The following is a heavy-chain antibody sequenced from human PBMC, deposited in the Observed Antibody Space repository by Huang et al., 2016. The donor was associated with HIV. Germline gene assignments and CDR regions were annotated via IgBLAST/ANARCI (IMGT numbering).Heavy chain of an antibody. Sequence: EVQLEESGGALVKPGGSLRFSCAATGFLFTTFTMHWVRQAPGKGLEWVSSMSGRGSSIYYADAVKGRFTISRDNTKKSLYLQMSSLSVDDTAFYFCARGGPVGYFNLWGHGTLVSVSS. CDR3: ARGGPVGYFNL. J-gene: IGHJ4*03. D-gene: IGHD2-15*01. CDR1: GFLFTTFT. V-gene: IGHV3-21*01. CDR2: MSGRGSSI.